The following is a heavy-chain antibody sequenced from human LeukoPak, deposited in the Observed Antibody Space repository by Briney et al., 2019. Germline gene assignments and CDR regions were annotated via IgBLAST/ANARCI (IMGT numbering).Heavy chain of an antibody. Sequence: GGSLRLSCAVSGFTFSSSWMSWVRQAPGKGLEWLANIKHDGSEEFYVDSLKGRFTISRDNAKNSLYLQMNSLRAEDTAVYYCARARNNYDSSGFSALDYWGQGTLVTVSS. CDR3: ARARNNYDSSGFSALDY. V-gene: IGHV3-7*02. CDR1: GFTFSSSW. J-gene: IGHJ4*02. D-gene: IGHD3-22*01. CDR2: IKHDGSEE.